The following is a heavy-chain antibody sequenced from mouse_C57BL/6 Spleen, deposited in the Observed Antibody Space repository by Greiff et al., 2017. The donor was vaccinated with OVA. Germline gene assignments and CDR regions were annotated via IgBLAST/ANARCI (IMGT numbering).Heavy chain of an antibody. Sequence: QVQLKQSGAELAKPGASVKLSCKASGYTFTSYWMPWVKQRPGQGLEWIGYINPSSGYTKYNQKFKDKATLTADKSSSTAYMQLSSLTYEDSAVYYCARGDSNYLYAMDYWGQGTSVTVSS. V-gene: IGHV1-7*01. J-gene: IGHJ4*01. D-gene: IGHD2-5*01. CDR1: GYTFTSYW. CDR2: INPSSGYT. CDR3: ARGDSNYLYAMDY.